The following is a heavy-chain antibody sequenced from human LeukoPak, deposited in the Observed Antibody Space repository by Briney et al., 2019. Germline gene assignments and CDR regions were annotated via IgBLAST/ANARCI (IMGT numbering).Heavy chain of an antibody. CDR1: GYNFITYW. V-gene: IGHV5-51*01. CDR3: ARHRVDSSSPRGMDV. CDR2: IYPSNSDT. D-gene: IGHD6-13*01. J-gene: IGHJ6*02. Sequence: GESLKISCKSSGYNFITYWIGWVRQMPGKGLEWMGIIYPSNSDTRYSPSFQGQVTFSADKSISTAYLQWSSLKASDTAMYYCARHRVDSSSPRGMDVWGQGTTVTVSS.